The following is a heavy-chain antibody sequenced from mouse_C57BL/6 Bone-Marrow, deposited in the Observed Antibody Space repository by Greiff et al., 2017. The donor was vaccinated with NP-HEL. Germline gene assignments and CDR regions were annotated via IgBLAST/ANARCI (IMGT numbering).Heavy chain of an antibody. Sequence: EVKLMESGGGLVKPGGSLKLSCAASGFTFSSYAMSWVRQTPEKRLEWVATISDGGSYTYYPDNGKGRFTISRDNAKNNLYLQMSHLKSEDTAMYYCARDGYYYGSDYWGQGTTLTVSS. CDR1: GFTFSSYA. D-gene: IGHD1-1*01. V-gene: IGHV5-4*01. CDR3: ARDGYYYGSDY. CDR2: ISDGGSYT. J-gene: IGHJ2*01.